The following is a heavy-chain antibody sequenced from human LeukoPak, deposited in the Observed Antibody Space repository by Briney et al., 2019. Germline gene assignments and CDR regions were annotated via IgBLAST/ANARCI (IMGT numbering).Heavy chain of an antibody. V-gene: IGHV3-74*01. J-gene: IGHJ4*02. Sequence: PGGSLRLSCAASGFTFRSYWMHWVRQVSGKGLVWVSRIDSDGSRTYYADSVKGRFTISRDKAKNTLYLQMNSLRAEDTAVYYCARDRGNDYNSYFFDYWGQGILVTVSS. CDR2: IDSDGSRT. D-gene: IGHD5-24*01. CDR1: GFTFRSYW. CDR3: ARDRGNDYNSYFFDY.